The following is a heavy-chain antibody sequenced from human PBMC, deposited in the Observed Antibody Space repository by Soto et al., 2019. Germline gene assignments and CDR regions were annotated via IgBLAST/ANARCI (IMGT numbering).Heavy chain of an antibody. D-gene: IGHD4-4*01. CDR1: GGTFSSYA. CDR2: IIPIIGTA. Sequence: QVQLVQSGAEVKKPWSSVKVSCKASGGTFSSYAISWVRQAPGQGLEWMGGIIPIIGTANYAQKVQGRVTITADESTSTAYMELSSLRSEDTAVYYCAESTTVTTLDSFDYWGQGTLVTVSS. J-gene: IGHJ4*02. V-gene: IGHV1-69*01. CDR3: AESTTVTTLDSFDY.